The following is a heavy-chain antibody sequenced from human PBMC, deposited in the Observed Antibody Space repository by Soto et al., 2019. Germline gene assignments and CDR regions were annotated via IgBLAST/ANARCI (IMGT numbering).Heavy chain of an antibody. Sequence: PGESLKISCAASGVDFSSEVMCWVRQAPGKGLEWVSSISGSGRTIYHADSMRGRFAISRDNSKNSLYLQLNDLRVDDTAVYYCAKVGPSYYYGVSVWGLGTTVTVSS. CDR1: GVDFSSEV. D-gene: IGHD1-26*01. V-gene: IGHV3-23*01. J-gene: IGHJ6*02. CDR3: AKVGPSYYYGVSV. CDR2: ISGSGRTI.